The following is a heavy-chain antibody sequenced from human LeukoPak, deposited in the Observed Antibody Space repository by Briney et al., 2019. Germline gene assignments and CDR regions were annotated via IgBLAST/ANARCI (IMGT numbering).Heavy chain of an antibody. V-gene: IGHV3-11*04. J-gene: IGHJ4*02. D-gene: IGHD3-22*01. Sequence: GGSLRLSCEASGFIFSNFYMSWIRQAPGKGLEWLSYISGSADRIVYADSVKGRFTVSRDNAKNSLYLQMNSLRAEDTAVYYCARDLGGYGSSGYYFGYWGQGTLVTVSS. CDR1: GFIFSNFY. CDR3: ARDLGGYGSSGYYFGY. CDR2: ISGSADRI.